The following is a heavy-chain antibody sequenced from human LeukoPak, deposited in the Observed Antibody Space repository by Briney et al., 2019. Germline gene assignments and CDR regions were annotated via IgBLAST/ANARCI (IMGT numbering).Heavy chain of an antibody. D-gene: IGHD6-13*01. CDR1: GFTFSSYS. V-gene: IGHV3-21*01. CDR3: ARAPTPAAGTEYYYMDV. J-gene: IGHJ6*03. CDR2: ISSSSSYI. Sequence: PGGSLRLSCAASGFTFSSYSMNWVRQAPGKGLEWVSSISSSSSYIYYADSVKGRFTISRDNAKNSLYLQMNSLRAEDTAVYYCARAPTPAAGTEYYYMDVWGKGTTVTVSS.